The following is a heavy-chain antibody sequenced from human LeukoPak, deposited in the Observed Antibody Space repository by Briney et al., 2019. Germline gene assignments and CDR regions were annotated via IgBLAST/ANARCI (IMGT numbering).Heavy chain of an antibody. CDR3: ARDPGDTYWYNFDF. CDR2: IHSSGST. CDR1: GGSLSGHF. Sequence: PSETLSLTCTVSGGSLSGHFWSWFRRPPGKGLENIGYIHSSGSTNYNPSYKSRVTVSLEMSKNQFSLSLSSVTAADTAVYYCARDPGDTYWYNFDFWGQRILVTVSS. J-gene: IGHJ4*02. V-gene: IGHV4-59*11. D-gene: IGHD2-8*02.